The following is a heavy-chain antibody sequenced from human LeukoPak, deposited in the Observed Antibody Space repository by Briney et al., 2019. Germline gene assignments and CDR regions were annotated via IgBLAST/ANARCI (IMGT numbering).Heavy chain of an antibody. CDR3: ASGIAYYQPSKDAFDF. Sequence: SETLSLTCTVPGGSISSSYWSWIRQPPGKGLEWIGYILYSGSTNYNPSLKSRVTISVDTSKSQFSLKVYSVSAADTAVYYCASGIAYYQPSKDAFDFWGQGTMVIVSS. D-gene: IGHD2-2*01. CDR2: ILYSGST. J-gene: IGHJ3*01. V-gene: IGHV4-59*12. CDR1: GGSISSSY.